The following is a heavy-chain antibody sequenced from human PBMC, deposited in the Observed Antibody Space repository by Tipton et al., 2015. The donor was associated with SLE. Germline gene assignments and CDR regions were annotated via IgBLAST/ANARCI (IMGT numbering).Heavy chain of an antibody. Sequence: LRLSCTVSGGSITNHYWNWIRQPPGKGLEWIGYIHYSGTTHDTPSLKSRVTMSVDMSKNQFSLNLKSVGAADTAFYFCARKRGGSYYDYWGQGTLVTVSS. CDR3: ARKRGGSYYDY. CDR1: GGSITNHY. V-gene: IGHV4-59*11. CDR2: IHYSGTT. D-gene: IGHD1-26*01. J-gene: IGHJ4*02.